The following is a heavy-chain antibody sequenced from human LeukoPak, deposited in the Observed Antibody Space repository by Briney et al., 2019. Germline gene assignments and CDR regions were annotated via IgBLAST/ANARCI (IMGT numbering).Heavy chain of an antibody. D-gene: IGHD3-10*01. CDR2: ISDNSGNT. V-gene: IGHV3-23*01. CDR3: AKDGGVWFGESNDY. Sequence: GSLRLSCAASGSTFSSFAMSWVRQAPRQGLEWVSAISDNSGNTYYADSVKGRFTISRDNSENTLYLQMNSLRAEDTAVYYCAKDGGVWFGESNDYWGQGTLVTVSS. J-gene: IGHJ4*02. CDR1: GSTFSSFA.